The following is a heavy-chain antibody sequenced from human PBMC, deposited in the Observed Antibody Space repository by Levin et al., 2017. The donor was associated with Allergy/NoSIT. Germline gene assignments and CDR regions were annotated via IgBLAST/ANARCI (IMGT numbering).Heavy chain of an antibody. CDR3: ARTDSSGYYSIY. CDR1: GGSISSGGYY. V-gene: IGHV4-31*03. Sequence: PSETLSLTCTVSGGSISSGGYYWSWIRQHPGKGLEWIGYIYYSGSTYYNPSLKSRVTTSVDTSKNQFSLKLSSVTAADTAVYYCARTDSSGYYSIYWGQGTLVTVSS. J-gene: IGHJ4*02. D-gene: IGHD3-22*01. CDR2: IYYSGST.